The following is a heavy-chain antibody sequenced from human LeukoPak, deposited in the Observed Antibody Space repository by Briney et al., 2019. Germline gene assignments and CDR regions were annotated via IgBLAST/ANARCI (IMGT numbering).Heavy chain of an antibody. CDR1: GFTVSSNY. CDR3: TRSGYRHPYHFES. D-gene: IGHD3-22*01. Sequence: PGGSLRLSCAASGFTVSSNYMSWVRQAPGKGLEWVSVIYTGGGTDHADSVKGRFTISKDNSKNTLSLQVNSLRADDTAIYYCTRSGYRHPYHFESWGQGTLVIVSS. CDR2: IYTGGGT. J-gene: IGHJ4*02. V-gene: IGHV3-53*01.